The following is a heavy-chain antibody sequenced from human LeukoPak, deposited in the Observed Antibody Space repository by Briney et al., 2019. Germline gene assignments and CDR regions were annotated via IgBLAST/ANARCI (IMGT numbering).Heavy chain of an antibody. D-gene: IGHD2-21*02. CDR2: IKTDGSQI. CDR1: GFTFSSYW. J-gene: IGHJ4*02. CDR3: ARGLCGGDCYSEYYFDY. Sequence: GGSLRLSCVASGFTFSSYWMTWVRQAPGKGLEWVANIKTDGSQIYYVDSVKGRFTISRDNAKNSLYLQMNSLRAEDTAVYYCARGLCGGDCYSEYYFDYWGQGTLVTVSS. V-gene: IGHV3-7*01.